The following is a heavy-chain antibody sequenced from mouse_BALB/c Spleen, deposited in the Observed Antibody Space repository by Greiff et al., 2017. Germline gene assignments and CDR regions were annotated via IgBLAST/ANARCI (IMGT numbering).Heavy chain of an antibody. J-gene: IGHJ2*01. Sequence: EVQVVESGGGLVKPGGSLKLSCAASGFTFSSYAMSWVRQTPEKRLEWVASISSGGSTYYPDSVKGRFTISRDNARNILYLQMSSLRSEDTAMYYCARGYYYGSFDYWGQGTTLTVSS. CDR3: ARGYYYGSFDY. CDR1: GFTFSSYA. V-gene: IGHV5-6-5*01. D-gene: IGHD1-1*01. CDR2: ISSGGST.